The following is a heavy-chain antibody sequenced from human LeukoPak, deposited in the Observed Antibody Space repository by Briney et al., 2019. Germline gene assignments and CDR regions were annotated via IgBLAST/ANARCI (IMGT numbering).Heavy chain of an antibody. CDR3: ARPCSGGSCYSGSDWYFDL. CDR2: ISYDGSKK. Sequence: GGSLRLSCAASGFTFSNYGMHWVRQAPGKGLEWVALISYDGSKKYYADFVKGRFTISRDNSKNTLYLQTNSLRAEDTAVYSCARPCSGGSCYSGSDWYFDLWGRGTLVSVSS. D-gene: IGHD2-15*01. V-gene: IGHV3-30*03. CDR1: GFTFSNYG. J-gene: IGHJ2*01.